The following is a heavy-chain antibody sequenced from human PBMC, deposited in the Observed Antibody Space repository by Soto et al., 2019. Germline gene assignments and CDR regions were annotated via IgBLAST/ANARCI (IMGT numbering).Heavy chain of an antibody. CDR2: INEDGSAK. D-gene: IGHD2-15*01. CDR1: GFTFSNQW. Sequence: EMQLVESGGGLVQPGGSLRLSCAASGFTFSNQWMSWVRQAPGKGLAWVAKINEDGSAKFYVDSVRGRFTISRDNARNSLFLQMDSLRAEDTAVYHCVRDAAWSFDFWGQGTLVTVSS. CDR3: VRDAAWSFDF. J-gene: IGHJ4*02. V-gene: IGHV3-7*01.